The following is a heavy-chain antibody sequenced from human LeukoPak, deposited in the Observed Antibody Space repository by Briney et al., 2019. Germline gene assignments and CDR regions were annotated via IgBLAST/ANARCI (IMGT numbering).Heavy chain of an antibody. CDR3: ARDSHHQDGYNYPLDY. J-gene: IGHJ4*02. CDR2: INPSGGST. V-gene: IGHV1-46*01. CDR1: GYTFTSYY. Sequence: ASVKVSCKASGYTFTSYYIHWVRQAPGQGLEWMGIINPSGGSTSYAQKFQGRVTMTRDMSTSTVYMELSRLRSEDTAVYYCARDSHHQDGYNYPLDYWGQGTLVTVSS. D-gene: IGHD5-24*01.